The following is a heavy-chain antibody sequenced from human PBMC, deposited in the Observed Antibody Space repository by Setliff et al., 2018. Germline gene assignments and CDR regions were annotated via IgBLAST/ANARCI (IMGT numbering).Heavy chain of an antibody. CDR3: ARALASGSYYGQSSYYMDV. V-gene: IGHV4-61*05. CDR1: GGSISTKNYY. Sequence: SETLSLTCTVSGGSISTKNYYWTWIRQAPGKGLEWIGYIHPWGGSSESTNYSPSLKSRVTISLDTSKRQFSLKLTSVTAADTAVYYCARALASGSYYGQSSYYMDVWGKGTTVTVSS. D-gene: IGHD3-10*01. CDR2: IHPWGGSSEST. J-gene: IGHJ6*03.